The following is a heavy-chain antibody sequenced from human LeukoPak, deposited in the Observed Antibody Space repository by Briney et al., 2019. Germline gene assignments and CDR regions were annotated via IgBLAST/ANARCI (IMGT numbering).Heavy chain of an antibody. J-gene: IGHJ6*03. Sequence: GGSLRLSCAASGFTFSSYSMNWVRQAPGQGLEWVSSISSSSSYIYYADSVKGRFTISRDNAKNSLYLQMNSLRAEDTAVYYCAREGDYDFWSGPLYYYYMGVWGKGTTVTVSS. V-gene: IGHV3-21*01. D-gene: IGHD3-3*01. CDR1: GFTFSSYS. CDR2: ISSSSSYI. CDR3: AREGDYDFWSGPLYYYYMGV.